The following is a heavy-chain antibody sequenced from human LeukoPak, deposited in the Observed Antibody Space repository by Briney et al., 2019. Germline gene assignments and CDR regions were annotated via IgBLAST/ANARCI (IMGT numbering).Heavy chain of an antibody. J-gene: IGHJ4*02. CDR1: GFTFSGYG. Sequence: GGSLRLSCAASGFTFSGYGMHWVRQAPGKGLEWVAFIRYDGSNKYYADSVKGRFTISRDNSKNTLYLQMNSLRAEDTAVYYCAKDKTRSLRYFDWLHTRAFDYWGQGTLVTVSS. CDR2: IRYDGSNK. CDR3: AKDKTRSLRYFDWLHTRAFDY. V-gene: IGHV3-30*02. D-gene: IGHD3-9*01.